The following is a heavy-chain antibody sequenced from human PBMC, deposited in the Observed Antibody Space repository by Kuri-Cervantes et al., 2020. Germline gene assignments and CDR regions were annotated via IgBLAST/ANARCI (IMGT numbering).Heavy chain of an antibody. CDR3: ARAGGSYGDYGFDY. CDR1: GYTFTSYD. J-gene: IGHJ4*02. CDR2: MNPNSGNT. V-gene: IGHV1-8*01. Sequence: ASVKVSCKASGYTFTSYDINWVRQATGQGLEWMGWMNPNSGNTGYAQKFQGRVTMTRNTSISTAYMELSSLRSEDTAVYYCARAGGSYGDYGFDYWGRGTLVTVSS. D-gene: IGHD4-17*01.